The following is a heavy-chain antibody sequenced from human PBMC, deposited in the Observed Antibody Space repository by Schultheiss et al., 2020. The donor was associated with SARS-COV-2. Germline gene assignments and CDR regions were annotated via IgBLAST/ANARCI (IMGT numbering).Heavy chain of an antibody. D-gene: IGHD1-26*01. Sequence: SGPTLVKPTQTLTLTCTFSGFSLSTSGMCVSWIRQPPGKALEWIGYIYYSGSTYYNPSLKSRVTISVDTSKNQFSLKLSSVTAADTAVYYCARGSGGSYYRIFDYWGQGTLVTVSS. V-gene: IGHV4-30-4*08. CDR2: IYYSGST. CDR3: ARGSGGSYYRIFDY. CDR1: GFSLSTSGMC. J-gene: IGHJ4*02.